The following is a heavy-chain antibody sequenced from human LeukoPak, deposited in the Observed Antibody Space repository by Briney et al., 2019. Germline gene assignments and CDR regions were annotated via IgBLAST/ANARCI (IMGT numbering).Heavy chain of an antibody. CDR3: ARGQADIVATMNY. J-gene: IGHJ4*02. V-gene: IGHV4-59*01. Sequence: SETLSLTCTVSGGSISSYFWNWIRQPPGKGLEWIGFIYYSGSTNYNPSLKSRVTISVDTSKYQFSLRLSSVTAADTAVYFCARGQADIVATMNYWGQGTLVTVSS. CDR2: IYYSGST. CDR1: GGSISSYF. D-gene: IGHD5-12*01.